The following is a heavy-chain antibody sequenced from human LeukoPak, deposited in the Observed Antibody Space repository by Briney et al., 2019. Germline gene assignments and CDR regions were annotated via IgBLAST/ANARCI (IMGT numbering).Heavy chain of an antibody. CDR3: ARSSVAGTDFDY. D-gene: IGHD6-19*01. J-gene: IGHJ4*02. Sequence: ASVTVSCKASGYTFTSYGISWVRQPPGQGLAWMGWISAYNGNTNYAQKLQGRVTMTTDTSTSTAYMELRGLRSDDTAVYYCARSSVAGTDFDYWGQGTLVTVSS. CDR1: GYTFTSYG. CDR2: ISAYNGNT. V-gene: IGHV1-18*04.